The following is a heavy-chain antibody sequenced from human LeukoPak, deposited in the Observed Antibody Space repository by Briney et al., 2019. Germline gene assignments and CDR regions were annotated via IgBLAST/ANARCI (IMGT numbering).Heavy chain of an antibody. CDR2: IRYDGSNK. D-gene: IGHD2-2*01. Sequence: PGGSLRLSCAASGFSFSGYGMHWVRQAPGKGLEWVAFIRYDGSNKYYADSVKGRFTISRDNSKNTLYLQMNSLRAEDTAVYYCAKEGVVPAAAPFDAFDIWGQGTMVTVSS. CDR1: GFSFSGYG. CDR3: AKEGVVPAAAPFDAFDI. V-gene: IGHV3-30*02. J-gene: IGHJ3*02.